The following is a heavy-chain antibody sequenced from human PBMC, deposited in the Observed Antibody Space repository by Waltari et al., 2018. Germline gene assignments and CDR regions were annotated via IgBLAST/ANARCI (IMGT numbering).Heavy chain of an antibody. CDR3: TRWVCRSNCYIDY. Sequence: EVQLVESGGGLVRPGGSQRLSCGASGFTFSDHSMTWGRQAPGKGLEWVASINHDASEKYYVDSVKGRLTISRDNAKNSLYLQMNSLSDEDTAVCYCTRWVCRSNCYIDYWGQGTLVTVSS. V-gene: IGHV3-7*04. CDR1: GFTFSDHS. CDR2: INHDASEK. D-gene: IGHD1-26*01. J-gene: IGHJ4*02.